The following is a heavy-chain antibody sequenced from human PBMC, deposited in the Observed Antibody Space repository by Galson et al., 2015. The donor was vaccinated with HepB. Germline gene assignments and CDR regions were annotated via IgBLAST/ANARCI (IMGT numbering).Heavy chain of an antibody. CDR2: IWKDGSDK. D-gene: IGHD6-19*01. J-gene: IGHJ4*02. CDR3: AREDATITVAALEY. V-gene: IGHV3-33*01. CDR1: GFAFGNYG. Sequence: LRLSCAASGFAFGNYGMHWVRQAPGKGLEWMALIWKDGSDKHYADSLKGRFRISRDNTKNTLFLEADSLRAEDTAVYYCAREDATITVAALEYWGQGVLVTVSS.